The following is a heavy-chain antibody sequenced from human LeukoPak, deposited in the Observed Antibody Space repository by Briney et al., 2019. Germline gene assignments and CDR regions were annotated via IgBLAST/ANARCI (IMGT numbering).Heavy chain of an antibody. CDR1: GFTFSSIG. J-gene: IGHJ4*02. D-gene: IGHD6-6*01. V-gene: IGHV3-23*01. Sequence: GGSLRLSCAASGFTFSSIGMNWVRQAPGKGLEWVSAITDTGDTTYYADSVKGRFTISRDNSKNTVYLQMSSVRADDTAVYYCAKRVPYSSSSVYFDHWGQGTLVSVSS. CDR2: ITDTGDTT. CDR3: AKRVPYSSSSVYFDH.